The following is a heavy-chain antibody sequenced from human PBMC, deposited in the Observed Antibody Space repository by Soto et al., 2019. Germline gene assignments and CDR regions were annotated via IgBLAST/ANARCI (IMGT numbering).Heavy chain of an antibody. CDR2: IYYSGST. Sequence: SETLSLTCTVSGGSISSGGYYWSWIRQHPGKGLEWIGYIYYSGSTYYNPSLKSRVTISVDTSKNQFSLKLSSVTAADTAVYYCERDNTTTVTTFYFDYWGQGTLVTVSS. V-gene: IGHV4-31*03. CDR1: GGSISSGGYY. CDR3: ERDNTTTVTTFYFDY. J-gene: IGHJ4*02. D-gene: IGHD4-17*01.